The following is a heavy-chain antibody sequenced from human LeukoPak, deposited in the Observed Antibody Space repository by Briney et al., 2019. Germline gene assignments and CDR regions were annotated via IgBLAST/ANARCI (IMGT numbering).Heavy chain of an antibody. D-gene: IGHD5-18*01. CDR1: GFTFSSYG. V-gene: IGHV3-30*02. Sequence: PGGSLRLSCAASGFTFSSYGMHWVRQAPGKGLEWVAFIRYDGSNKYYADSVKGRFTISRDNSKNTLYLQMNSLRAEDTALYYCARSVSPEDTNWFDPWGQGTLVTVSS. CDR2: IRYDGSNK. J-gene: IGHJ5*02. CDR3: ARSVSPEDTNWFDP.